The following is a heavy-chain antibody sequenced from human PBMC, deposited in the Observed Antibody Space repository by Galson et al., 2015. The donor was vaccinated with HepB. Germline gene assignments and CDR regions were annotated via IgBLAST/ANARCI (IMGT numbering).Heavy chain of an antibody. V-gene: IGHV3-15*01. J-gene: IGHJ6*02. Sequence: SLRLSCAASGFTFSNAWMIWVRQAPGKGLEWVGRIKSKTDGGTTDYDAPVKGRFTISRDDSKNSLNLQMNSLKTEDTGVYYCTTDFGDSISWIVNYQNYGMDGWGQGTTVTVSS. CDR2: IKSKTDGGTT. CDR3: TTDFGDSISWIVNYQNYGMDG. CDR1: GFTFSNAW. D-gene: IGHD6-13*01.